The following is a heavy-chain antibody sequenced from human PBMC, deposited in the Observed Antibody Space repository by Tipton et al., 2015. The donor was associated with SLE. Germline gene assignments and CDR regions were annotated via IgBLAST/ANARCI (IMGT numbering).Heavy chain of an antibody. CDR2: ISSSGGST. Sequence: SLRLSCAASGFTFSGHAMSWVRQAPGKGLEWVSTISSSGGSTYDADSVRGRFTISRDNSKDTVNLQLNSLRVEDTAVYYCAKDWSYCPGDCYSGFSDLWGRGPLGAVSS. D-gene: IGHD2-21*01. V-gene: IGHV3-23*01. CDR1: GFTFSGHA. J-gene: IGHJ2*01. CDR3: AKDWSYCPGDCYSGFSDL.